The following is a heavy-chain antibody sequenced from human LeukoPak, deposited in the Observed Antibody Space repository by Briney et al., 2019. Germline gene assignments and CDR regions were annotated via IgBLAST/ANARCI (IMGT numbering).Heavy chain of an antibody. Sequence: GGSLRLSCVASGFSFNTYWMSWVRQAPGKGLEWVANIKQDGSEQYYVDSVKGRFTISRDNAKNSVYLQMNRLRAEDTAIYYCARGVPTGIDYFDYWGQGTLATVSS. D-gene: IGHD1-1*01. V-gene: IGHV3-7*01. CDR1: GFSFNTYW. CDR2: IKQDGSEQ. CDR3: ARGVPTGIDYFDY. J-gene: IGHJ4*02.